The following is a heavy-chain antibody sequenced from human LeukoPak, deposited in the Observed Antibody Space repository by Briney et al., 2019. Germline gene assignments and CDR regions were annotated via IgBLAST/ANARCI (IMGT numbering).Heavy chain of an antibody. Sequence: SVKVSCKASGGTFSSYAISWVRQAPGQGLEWMGGIIPIFGTANYAQKFQGRVTITADESTSTAYMELSSLRSEDTAVYYCARGSRREDDILTGYYLGGYMDVWGKGTTVTISS. V-gene: IGHV1-69*13. CDR1: GGTFSSYA. CDR2: IIPIFGTA. J-gene: IGHJ6*03. CDR3: ARGSRREDDILTGYYLGGYMDV. D-gene: IGHD3-9*01.